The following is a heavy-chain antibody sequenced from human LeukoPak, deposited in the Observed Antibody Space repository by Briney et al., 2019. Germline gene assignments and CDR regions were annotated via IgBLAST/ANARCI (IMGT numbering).Heavy chain of an antibody. V-gene: IGHV3-7*01. CDR2: IKQDGSER. Sequence: GGSLRLSCAASGFTFSGFSMSWVRQSPTKGLEWVANIKQDGSERYYVDSVEGRFTISRDNAKNSLSLQMNNLRVEDTAVYYCARAGSHWHYVYWGQGTVVTVSS. CDR1: GFTFSGFS. J-gene: IGHJ4*02. CDR3: ARAGSHWHYVY. D-gene: IGHD3-10*01.